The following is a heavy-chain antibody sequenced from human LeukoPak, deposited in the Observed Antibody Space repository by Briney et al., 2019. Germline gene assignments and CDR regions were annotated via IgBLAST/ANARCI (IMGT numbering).Heavy chain of an antibody. Sequence: GASVKVSCKASGGTFSSYAISWVRQAPGQGLEWMGRIIPILGIANYAQKFQGRVTITADKSTSTAYMELSSLRSEDTAVYYCARAPLYQLRFHGWFDPWGQGTLVTVSS. CDR1: GGTFSSYA. D-gene: IGHD2-2*01. J-gene: IGHJ5*02. CDR2: IIPILGIA. V-gene: IGHV1-69*04. CDR3: ARAPLYQLRFHGWFDP.